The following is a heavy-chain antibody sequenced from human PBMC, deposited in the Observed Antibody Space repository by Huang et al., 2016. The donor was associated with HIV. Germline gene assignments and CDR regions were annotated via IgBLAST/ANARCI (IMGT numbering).Heavy chain of an antibody. Sequence: EVQVMESGGGSVQPVGSLRLSCAASGFIFSKYWMTLVRQVTRKGLGGVASINREGNVKYYVDSVKCRLTIARDNTKNSVHVLMNSLRGEDTAVYYCGRDRMNFYDSSGYWGDIDYWGLGTLVTVSS. CDR1: GFIFSKYW. J-gene: IGHJ4*02. V-gene: IGHV3-7*01. CDR2: INREGNVK. D-gene: IGHD3-22*01. CDR3: GRDRMNFYDSSGYWGDIDY.